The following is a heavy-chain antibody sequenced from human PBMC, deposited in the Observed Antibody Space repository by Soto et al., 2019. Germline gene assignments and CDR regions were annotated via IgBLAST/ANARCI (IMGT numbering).Heavy chain of an antibody. J-gene: IGHJ4*02. V-gene: IGHV3-30*03. CDR1: GFTFSSYG. CDR3: GAGQYFADY. D-gene: IGHD6-13*01. CDR2: ISYDGSDK. Sequence: QVQLVESGGGVVQPGRSLRLSCTASGFTFSSYGMHWVRQAPGKGLEWVSLISYDGSDKYYADSVKGRFTISRDNATNTRYLRRNSLVVADTAVYYCGAGQYFADYWGQGTLVAVSS.